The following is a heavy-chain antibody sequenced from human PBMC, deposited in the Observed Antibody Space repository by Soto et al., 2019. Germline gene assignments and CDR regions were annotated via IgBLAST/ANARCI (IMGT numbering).Heavy chain of an antibody. D-gene: IGHD6-19*01. CDR1: GYTFTSYA. CDR3: AGGSYSSGWYPSYYYYGMDV. CDR2: INAGNGNT. Sequence: ASVKVSCKASGYTFTSYAMHWVRQAPGQRLEWMGWINAGNGNTKYSQNFQGRVTITRDTSASTAYMELSSLRSEDTAVYYCAGGSYSSGWYPSYYYYGMDVWGQGTTVTVSS. V-gene: IGHV1-3*01. J-gene: IGHJ6*01.